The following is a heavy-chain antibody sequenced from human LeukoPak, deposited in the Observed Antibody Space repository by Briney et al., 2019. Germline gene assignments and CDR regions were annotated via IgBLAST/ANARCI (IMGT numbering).Heavy chain of an antibody. CDR2: ISSGGGAK. CDR1: GFTFSSHS. J-gene: IGHJ4*02. Sequence: PGGSLRLSCAASGFTFSSHSMGWVRQAPGNGLEWVSYISSGGGAKYYADSVKGRFTISRDNVKNSLFLQMISLRAEDTAVYYCARLRYTSSDLAGDYWGQGTLVTVSS. D-gene: IGHD6-13*01. V-gene: IGHV3-48*01. CDR3: ARLRYTSSDLAGDY.